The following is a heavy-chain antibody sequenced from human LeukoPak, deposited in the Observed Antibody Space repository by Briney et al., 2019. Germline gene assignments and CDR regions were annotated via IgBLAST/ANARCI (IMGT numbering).Heavy chain of an antibody. CDR2: IYTSGST. J-gene: IGHJ4*02. D-gene: IGHD3-22*01. Sequence: SETLSLTCTASGGSISSYYWSWIRQPAGKGLEWIGRIYTSGSTNYNPSLKSRVTMSVHTSKNLFALELSSVTAADTAGYYCARDGEYYDSSGTFDYWGQGALVTVSS. V-gene: IGHV4-4*07. CDR3: ARDGEYYDSSGTFDY. CDR1: GGSISSYY.